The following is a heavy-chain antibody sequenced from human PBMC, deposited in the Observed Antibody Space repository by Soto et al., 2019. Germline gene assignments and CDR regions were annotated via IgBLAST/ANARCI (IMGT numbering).Heavy chain of an antibody. CDR1: GFTFNIYE. CDR2: ISSSGSTI. J-gene: IGHJ4*02. CDR3: ARVMQFHFQYFYH. Sequence: PGGSLRLSCSASGFTFNIYEMNWVRQAPGKGLEWISYISSSGSTIYYADSVKGRFTISRDNAKNSLYLQMNSLRAEDTAVYYCARVMQFHFQYFYHWGQGALVTVSS. D-gene: IGHD2-8*01. V-gene: IGHV3-48*03.